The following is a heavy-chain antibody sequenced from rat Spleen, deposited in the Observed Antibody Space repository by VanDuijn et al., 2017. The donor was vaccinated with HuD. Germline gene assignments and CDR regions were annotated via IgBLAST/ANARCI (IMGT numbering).Heavy chain of an antibody. D-gene: IGHD1-4*01. CDR1: GFTFSDYN. Sequence: EVQLVESGGGLVQPGRSLRLSCAASGFTFSDYNMAWVRQAPRKGLEWVAIITYDGSSTYYRDSVKGRFTSSRDNAESTLYLQMDSLRSEDTATYYWARQLPGYNSYVMDAWGQGASVTVSS. CDR2: ITYDGSST. CDR3: ARQLPGYNSYVMDA. J-gene: IGHJ4*01. V-gene: IGHV5-7*01.